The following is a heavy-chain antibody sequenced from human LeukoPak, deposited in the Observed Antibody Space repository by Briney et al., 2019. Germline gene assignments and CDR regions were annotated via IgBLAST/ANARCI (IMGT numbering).Heavy chain of an antibody. D-gene: IGHD3-22*01. CDR3: AKRRYDSSGHFDS. CDR2: ISGSGSYT. V-gene: IGHV3-23*01. CDR1: GFTVSDYS. J-gene: IGHJ4*02. Sequence: AGGSLRLSCAAAGFTVSDYSMSWVRQAPGKGLEWVSAISGSGSYTDYADSVKGRFTISKDNSKNTLYMRMSSLRAEDTALYYRAKRRYDSSGHFDSWGQGTLVTVSS.